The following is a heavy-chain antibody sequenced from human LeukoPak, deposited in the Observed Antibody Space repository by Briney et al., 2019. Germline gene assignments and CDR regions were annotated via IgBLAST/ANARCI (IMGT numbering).Heavy chain of an antibody. J-gene: IGHJ5*02. CDR2: MNPNSGNT. D-gene: IGHD3-10*01. Sequence: GASMKVACKASGYTFTSYDINWVRQATGLWFEWIEWMNPNSGNTGYAQKFQDRVTMTRNTSISTAYMELSGLRSEDTAMYYCARKTLYGSGKSWFDPWGQGTLVTVSS. CDR3: ARKTLYGSGKSWFDP. CDR1: GYTFTSYD. V-gene: IGHV1-8*01.